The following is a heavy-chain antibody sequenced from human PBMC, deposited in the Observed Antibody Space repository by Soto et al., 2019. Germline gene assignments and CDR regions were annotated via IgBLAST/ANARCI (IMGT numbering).Heavy chain of an antibody. V-gene: IGHV3-7*03. CDR2: INQEGTEK. CDR3: ARVDEPRVTGGWYERGNFDY. Sequence: EVQLLESGGTLVAPGESLRLSCAASGFTFSRYWLTWVRQAPGKGLEWVANINQEGTEKNYEDSLKGRFTISRDNAKSSLCLQMNSLRVEDTAMYYCARVDEPRVTGGWYERGNFDYWGQGTQVIVSS. D-gene: IGHD6-19*01. J-gene: IGHJ4*02. CDR1: GFTFSRYW.